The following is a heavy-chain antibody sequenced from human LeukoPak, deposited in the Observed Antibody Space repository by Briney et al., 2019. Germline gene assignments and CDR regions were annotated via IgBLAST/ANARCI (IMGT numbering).Heavy chain of an antibody. CDR1: GFTSSDYY. CDR3: ARDPRGYCSSTSCHPWFDP. V-gene: IGHV3-11*01. CDR2: ISSSGSTI. J-gene: IGHJ5*02. Sequence: GGSLRLSCAASGFTSSDYYMSWIRRAPGKGLEWVSYISSSGSTIYYADSVKGRFTISRDNAKNSLYLQTNSLRAEDTAVYYCARDPRGYCSSTSCHPWFDPWGQGTLVTVSS. D-gene: IGHD2-2*01.